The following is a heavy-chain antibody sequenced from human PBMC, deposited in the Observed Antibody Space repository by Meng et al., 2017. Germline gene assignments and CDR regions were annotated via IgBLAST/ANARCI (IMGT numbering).Heavy chain of an antibody. J-gene: IGHJ2*01. CDR2: IIPILGIA. Sequence: VQLVQSGAGVKKPGASVKVSCKASGGTFSSYTISWVRQAPGQGLEWMGRIIPILGIANYAQKFQGRVTITADKSTSTAYMELSSLRSEDTAVYYCARSKDGYNYWYFDLWGRGTLVTVSS. CDR1: GGTFSSYT. V-gene: IGHV1-69*02. CDR3: ARSKDGYNYWYFDL. D-gene: IGHD5-24*01.